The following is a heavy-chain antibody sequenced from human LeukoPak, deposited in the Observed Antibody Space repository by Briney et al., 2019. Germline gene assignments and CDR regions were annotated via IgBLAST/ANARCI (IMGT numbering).Heavy chain of an antibody. Sequence: SETLSLTCAVSGGSISHCYWWRWLRPPAGEGLGWSGEIHHGGSTNYNLSLTSRVTISVDNSKNQFSLNLRSVTVADTAVYYCARVVAEAGSGLDYWGQGTLVTVSS. CDR1: GGSISHCYW. D-gene: IGHD6-13*01. CDR3: ARVVAEAGSGLDY. J-gene: IGHJ4*02. V-gene: IGHV4-4*02. CDR2: IHHGGST.